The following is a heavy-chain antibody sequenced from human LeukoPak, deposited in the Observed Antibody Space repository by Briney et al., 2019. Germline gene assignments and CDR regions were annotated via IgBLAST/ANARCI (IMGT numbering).Heavy chain of an antibody. CDR3: ARGRITAANTGAFDF. J-gene: IGHJ3*01. Sequence: PSETLSLTCSVSGGSISTDYWNWVRQPPGKGLEWLGFTYGSGIISFNPSLKSRVTISVDTSKHQFSLKLSSVTAADTAMYYCARGRITAANTGAFDFWGQGTMVTVSS. V-gene: IGHV4-59*01. CDR2: TYGSGII. D-gene: IGHD6-25*01. CDR1: GGSISTDY.